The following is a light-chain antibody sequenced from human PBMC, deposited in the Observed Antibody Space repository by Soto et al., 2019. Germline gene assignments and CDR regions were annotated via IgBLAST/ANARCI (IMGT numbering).Light chain of an antibody. CDR2: DAS. V-gene: IGKV3-11*01. CDR1: QSVRTY. J-gene: IGKJ1*01. Sequence: EIVLTQSPATLSLSPGERATLSCRAVQSVRTYLAWYQQKPGRAPRLLIYDASTRATGISARFRGSGSGTEFTLTISSLEPEDFAVYYCQQRSNWPVTFGEGTRVEIK. CDR3: QQRSNWPVT.